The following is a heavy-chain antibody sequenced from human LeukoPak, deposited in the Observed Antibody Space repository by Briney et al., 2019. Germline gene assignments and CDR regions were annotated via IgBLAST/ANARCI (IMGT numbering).Heavy chain of an antibody. V-gene: IGHV3-23*01. Sequence: GGSLRLSCAASGFTFSSYAMSWVRQAPGKGLEWVSAISGSGGSTYYADSVKGRFTISRDNSKNTLYLQMNSLRAEDTAVYYCAKSPPNYYYSSGPLDAFDIWGQGTMVTVSS. CDR1: GFTFSSYA. CDR3: AKSPPNYYYSSGPLDAFDI. J-gene: IGHJ3*02. D-gene: IGHD3-22*01. CDR2: ISGSGGST.